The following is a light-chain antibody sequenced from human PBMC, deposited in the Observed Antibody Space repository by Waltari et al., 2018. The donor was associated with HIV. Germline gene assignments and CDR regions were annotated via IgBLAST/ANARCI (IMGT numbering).Light chain of an antibody. V-gene: IGLV4-69*01. CDR3: QTWATGIQV. Sequence: QLVLTQSPSASASLGASVKLTCTLSSGHSSYAIAWHQKQAEKGPRYLMKVNSDGSHNKGDGIPERFSGSSSGAERYLTISSLQSEDEADYYCQTWATGIQVFGGGTKLTVL. J-gene: IGLJ3*02. CDR1: SGHSSYA. CDR2: VNSDGSH.